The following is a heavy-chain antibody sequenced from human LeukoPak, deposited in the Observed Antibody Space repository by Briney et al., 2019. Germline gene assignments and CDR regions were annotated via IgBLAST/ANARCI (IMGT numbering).Heavy chain of an antibody. J-gene: IGHJ6*02. CDR2: INPNSGGT. V-gene: IGHV1-2*06. D-gene: IGHD2-2*01. Sequence: ASVKVSYKASGYTFTGYYMHWVRQAPGQGLEWMGRINPNSGGTNYAQKFQGRVTMTRDTSISTAYMELSRLRSDDTAVYYCARFIVVVPAAHYYYYGMDVWGQGTTVTVSS. CDR3: ARFIVVVPAAHYYYYGMDV. CDR1: GYTFTGYY.